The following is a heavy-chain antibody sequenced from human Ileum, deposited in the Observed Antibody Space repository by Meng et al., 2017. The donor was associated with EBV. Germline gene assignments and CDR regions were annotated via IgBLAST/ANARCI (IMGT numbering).Heavy chain of an antibody. J-gene: IGHJ4*02. Sequence: QITLKESCPTLVKPPQTLTLTCSFSGFSLTSSGVGVGWIRQPPGKALEWLALIYWNDDKRYSPSLKSRPTVTRDTSKNQVVLTLTNVDPVDTATYYCARRPGSPSSRFDYWGQGTLVTVSS. CDR1: GFSLTSSGVG. CDR2: IYWNDDK. CDR3: ARRPGSPSSRFDY. D-gene: IGHD6-6*01. V-gene: IGHV2-5*01.